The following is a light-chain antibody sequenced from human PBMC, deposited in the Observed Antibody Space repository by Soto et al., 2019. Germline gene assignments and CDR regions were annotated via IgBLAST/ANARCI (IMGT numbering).Light chain of an antibody. CDR1: SSNIGAGYD. CDR2: GIS. J-gene: IGLJ3*02. CDR3: RSYDSSLSGWV. V-gene: IGLV1-40*01. Sequence: QSVLTQPPSVSGAPGQRVTISCTGSSSNIGAGYDVHWYQQLPGTAPKLLIYGISNRPSGVPDRFSGSKSGTSVSLAITGLQAEDEADYYCRSYDSSLSGWVFGGGTKLTVL.